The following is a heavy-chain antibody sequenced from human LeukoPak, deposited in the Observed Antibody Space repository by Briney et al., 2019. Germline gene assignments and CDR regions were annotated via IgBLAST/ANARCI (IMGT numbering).Heavy chain of an antibody. CDR2: MNPNSGNT. Sequence: GSSVKVSCKASGGTFSSYAISWVRQATGQGLEWMGWMNPNSGNTGYAQKFQGRVTMTRNTSISTAYMELSSLRAEDTAVYYCARSSPELELLGSFDPWGQGTLVTVSS. J-gene: IGHJ5*02. V-gene: IGHV1-8*02. CDR3: ARSSPELELLGSFDP. CDR1: GGTFSSYA. D-gene: IGHD1-7*01.